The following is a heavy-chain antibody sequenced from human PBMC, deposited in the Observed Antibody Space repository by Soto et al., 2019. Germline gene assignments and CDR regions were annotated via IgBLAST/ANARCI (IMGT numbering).Heavy chain of an antibody. D-gene: IGHD3-10*01. Sequence: QVQLQQWGAGLLKPAETLSLTCAVYGESFSGYYWSWIRQPPGKGLEWIGEINHSGSTNYNSSLTSRVTIAVDTSKNRFSLKLSSVTAADTAVYYCARRDSGNYGRHWFAPWGQGTLVTVSS. J-gene: IGHJ5*02. CDR3: ARRDSGNYGRHWFAP. CDR2: INHSGST. CDR1: GESFSGYY. V-gene: IGHV4-34*01.